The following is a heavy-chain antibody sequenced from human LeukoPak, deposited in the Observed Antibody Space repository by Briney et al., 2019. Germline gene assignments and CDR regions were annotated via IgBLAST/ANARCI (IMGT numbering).Heavy chain of an antibody. CDR2: IIPIFRTA. CDR1: GGTFISYA. D-gene: IGHD6-19*01. V-gene: IGHV1-69*01. CDR3: ATTQMDPWLVQPPYYYYGMDV. Sequence: GASVKVSCKASGGTFISYAISWVRQAPGQGLEWMGGIIPIFRTANYAQKFQGRVTITADESTSTAYMELSSLRSEDTAVYYCATTQMDPWLVQPPYYYYGMDVWGQGTTVTVSS. J-gene: IGHJ6*02.